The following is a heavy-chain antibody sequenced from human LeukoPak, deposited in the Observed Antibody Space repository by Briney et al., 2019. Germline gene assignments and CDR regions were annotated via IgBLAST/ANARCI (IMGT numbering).Heavy chain of an antibody. CDR2: ISWDSGDI. CDR3: AKDLGTHYSSSWPFDY. D-gene: IGHD6-13*01. J-gene: IGHJ4*02. V-gene: IGHV3-9*01. CDR1: GFTFDDYA. Sequence: GGSLRLSCAASGFTFDDYAMHWVRQTPGKGLEWVSGISWDSGDIGYADSVKGRFTISRDNAKNSLYLQMNSLRAEDTALYYCAKDLGTHYSSSWPFDYWGQGTLVTVAS.